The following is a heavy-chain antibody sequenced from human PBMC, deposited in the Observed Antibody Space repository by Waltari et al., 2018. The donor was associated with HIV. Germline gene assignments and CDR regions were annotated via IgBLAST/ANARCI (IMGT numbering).Heavy chain of an antibody. V-gene: IGHV3-11*01. D-gene: IGHD1-1*01. Sequence: QVHLVESGGGVDKPGGSLRLSCAASGFTSSDHNMSWIRQDPGKGLEWISYISGSGDTVHYTDSVKGRFTFSRDNAKNSLYLQMNSLRAEDAAVYYCARGNNWNDSPYYYYGMDVWGQGTTVTVSS. CDR3: ARGNNWNDSPYYYYGMDV. CDR1: GFTSSDHN. CDR2: ISGSGDTV. J-gene: IGHJ6*02.